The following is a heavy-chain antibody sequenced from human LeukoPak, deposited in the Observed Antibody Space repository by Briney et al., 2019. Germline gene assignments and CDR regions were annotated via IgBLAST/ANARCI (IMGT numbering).Heavy chain of an antibody. CDR3: ARGALRYFDWLLAAFDI. J-gene: IGHJ3*02. Sequence: PGESLKISCKGSGYSFTSYWIGWVRQMPGKGLEWMGIIYPGDSDTRYSPSFQGQVTISADKSISTAYLQWSSLKASDTAMYYCARGALRYFDWLLAAFDIWGQGTMVTVSS. D-gene: IGHD3-9*01. V-gene: IGHV5-51*01. CDR2: IYPGDSDT. CDR1: GYSFTSYW.